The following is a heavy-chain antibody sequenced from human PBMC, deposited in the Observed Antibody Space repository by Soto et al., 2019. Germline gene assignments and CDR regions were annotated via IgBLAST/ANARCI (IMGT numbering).Heavy chain of an antibody. CDR1: GFTVSDYF. D-gene: IGHD1-1*01. Sequence: GGSLRLSCAASGFTVSDYFMSWIRQAPGKGPEYVSHISNSATTLYYSDSVKGRFTISRDSAKNSLILQMNSLRAEDTAVYYCVRGDNWNDEASDYWGQGTLVTVSS. CDR2: ISNSATTL. V-gene: IGHV3-11*04. J-gene: IGHJ4*02. CDR3: VRGDNWNDEASDY.